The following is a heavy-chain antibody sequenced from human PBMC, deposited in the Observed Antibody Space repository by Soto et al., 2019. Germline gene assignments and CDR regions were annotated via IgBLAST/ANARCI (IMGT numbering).Heavy chain of an antibody. J-gene: IGHJ4*02. CDR1: GGTFSSYT. CDR3: AREYGSNYFDY. D-gene: IGHD3-10*01. Sequence: QVQRVQSGAEVKKPGSSVKVSCKASGGTFSSYTISWVRQAPGQGLEWMGRIIPILGIANYAQKFQGRVTITADKSTSTAYMELSSLRSEDTAVYYCAREYGSNYFDYWGQGTLVTVSS. CDR2: IIPILGIA. V-gene: IGHV1-69*08.